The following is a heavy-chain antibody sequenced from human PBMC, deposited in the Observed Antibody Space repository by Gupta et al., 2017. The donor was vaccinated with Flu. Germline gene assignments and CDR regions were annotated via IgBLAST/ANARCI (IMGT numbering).Heavy chain of an antibody. CDR3: TTDSSGGIAFDI. D-gene: IGHD3-16*01. CDR2: LKSETDGGTT. J-gene: IGHJ3*02. CDR1: GFSFTYAW. V-gene: IGHV3-15*01. Sequence: EVQLVESGGGLVKPGGSLRLSCAASGFSFTYAWMNWVRQAPGKGLEWVGRLKSETDGGTTDYAAPVKGRFTISRDDSKNTLFLQMNSLRTEDTAVYYCTTDSSGGIAFDIWGQGTRVTVSA.